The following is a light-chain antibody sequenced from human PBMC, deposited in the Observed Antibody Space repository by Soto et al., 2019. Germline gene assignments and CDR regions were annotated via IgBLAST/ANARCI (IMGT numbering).Light chain of an antibody. CDR2: GAS. Sequence: EIVMTQSHATLSVSPGERATLSCRASQSVSSNLAWYQQKPGQAPRLLIYGASTRATGIPARFSGSWSGTEFTLIISSLQSEDFAVYYCQQYNNWLITFGQGTRLEIK. CDR3: QQYNNWLIT. CDR1: QSVSSN. V-gene: IGKV3D-15*01. J-gene: IGKJ5*01.